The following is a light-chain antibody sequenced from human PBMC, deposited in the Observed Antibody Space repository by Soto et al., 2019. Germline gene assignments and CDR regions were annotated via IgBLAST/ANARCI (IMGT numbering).Light chain of an antibody. CDR1: QDISNY. V-gene: IGKV1-33*01. CDR3: QQYDNLPLT. CDR2: DAS. Sequence: DIPMTQSPSSLSASVGDRVTITSQASQDISNYLNWYQQKPGKAPKLLIYDASTLETGVPSRFSGSGSGKDFTFTISSLQPEDIATYYCQQYDNLPLTFGPGTKVDIK. J-gene: IGKJ3*01.